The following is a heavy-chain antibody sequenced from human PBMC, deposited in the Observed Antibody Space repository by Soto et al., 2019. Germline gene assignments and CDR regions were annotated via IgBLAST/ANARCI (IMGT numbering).Heavy chain of an antibody. CDR3: ARGGYSYGYHGWFDP. J-gene: IGHJ5*02. CDR1: GSTFTGYY. Sequence: ASVKVSCTTSGSTFTGYYMHWGRQAPGQGLEWMGWINPNSGGTNYAQKFQGWVTMTRDTSISTAYMELSRLRSDDTAVYYCARGGYSYGYHGWFDPWGQGTLVTVSS. CDR2: INPNSGGT. V-gene: IGHV1-2*04. D-gene: IGHD5-18*01.